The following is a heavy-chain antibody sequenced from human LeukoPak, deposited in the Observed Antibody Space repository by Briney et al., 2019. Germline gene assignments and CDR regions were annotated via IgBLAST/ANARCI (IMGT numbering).Heavy chain of an antibody. Sequence: GGSLRLSCAASGFTFSDYYMSWIRQAPGKGLEWVSYISSSGSTIYYADSVKGRFTISRDNAKNSLYLQMNSLRAEDTAVYYCARGMPAAHKYYYYMDVWGKGTTVTVSS. D-gene: IGHD2-2*01. J-gene: IGHJ6*03. CDR3: ARGMPAAHKYYYYMDV. V-gene: IGHV3-11*04. CDR2: ISSSGSTI. CDR1: GFTFSDYY.